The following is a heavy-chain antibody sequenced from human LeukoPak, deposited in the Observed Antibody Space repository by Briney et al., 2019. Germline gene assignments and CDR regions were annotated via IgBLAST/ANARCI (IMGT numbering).Heavy chain of an antibody. D-gene: IGHD3-16*01. CDR1: GFTFSIYS. Sequence: PGGSLRLSCAASGFTFSIYSMIWVRQAPGKGLEWVSSTSSSSTYIYYADSVKGRFTISRDNAKNSLYLQMNSLRAEDSAVYYCVRSDDVWGGPYYFDFWGQGTLVTVSS. CDR3: VRSDDVWGGPYYFDF. V-gene: IGHV3-21*01. J-gene: IGHJ4*02. CDR2: TSSSSTYI.